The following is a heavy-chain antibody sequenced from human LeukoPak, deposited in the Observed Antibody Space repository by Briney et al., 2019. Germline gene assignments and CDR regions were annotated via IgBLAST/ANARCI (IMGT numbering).Heavy chain of an antibody. J-gene: IGHJ3*02. D-gene: IGHD6-19*01. CDR2: INHSGST. CDR3: AKVRQKWLVYDAFDI. CDR1: GGSFSGYY. V-gene: IGHV4-34*01. Sequence: PSETLSLTCAVYGGSFSGYYWSWIRQPPGKGLEWIGEINHSGSTNYNPSLKSRVTISVDTSKNQFSLKLSSVTAADTAVYYCAKVRQKWLVYDAFDIWGHGTMVTVSS.